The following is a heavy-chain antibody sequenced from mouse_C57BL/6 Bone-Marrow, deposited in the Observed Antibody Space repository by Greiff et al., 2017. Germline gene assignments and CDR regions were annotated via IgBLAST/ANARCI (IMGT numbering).Heavy chain of an antibody. Sequence: VQLLQSGAELARPGASVKLSCKASGYTFTSYGISWVKQRTGQGLEWIGEIYPRSGNTYYTEKFKGKATLTADKSSSTAYMELRSLTSEDSAVYFCARGDYSDYDGYFDVWGKGTTVTVSS. CDR2: IYPRSGNT. J-gene: IGHJ1*03. CDR3: ARGDYSDYDGYFDV. D-gene: IGHD2-12*01. CDR1: GYTFTSYG. V-gene: IGHV1-81*01.